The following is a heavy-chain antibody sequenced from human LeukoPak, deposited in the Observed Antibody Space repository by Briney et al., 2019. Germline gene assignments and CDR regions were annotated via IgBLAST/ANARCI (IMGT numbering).Heavy chain of an antibody. Sequence: SETLSLTCTVSGGSISSSSYYWGWIRQPPGKGLEWIGSIYTSGSTNYNPSLKSRVTMSVDTSKNQFSLKLSSVTAADTAVYYCARDEWAFDIWGQGTMVTVSS. CDR2: IYTSGST. D-gene: IGHD3-3*01. V-gene: IGHV4-39*07. CDR1: GGSISSSSYY. J-gene: IGHJ3*02. CDR3: ARDEWAFDI.